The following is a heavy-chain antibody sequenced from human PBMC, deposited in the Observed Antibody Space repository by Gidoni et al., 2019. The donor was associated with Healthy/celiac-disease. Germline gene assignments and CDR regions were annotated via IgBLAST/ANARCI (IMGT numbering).Heavy chain of an antibody. CDR2: ISSSSSYI. Sequence: EVQLVETGGGLVKHGGSLRLCCPASGCAFSSHSMTWSRQAPGKGLEWVSSISSSSSYISYADSVKGRFTISRDNAKNSLYLQMNSLRAEDTAVYYCARGVDFWSGYPGWGQGTLVTVSS. CDR1: GCAFSSHS. V-gene: IGHV3-21*01. CDR3: ARGVDFWSGYPG. D-gene: IGHD3-3*01. J-gene: IGHJ4*02.